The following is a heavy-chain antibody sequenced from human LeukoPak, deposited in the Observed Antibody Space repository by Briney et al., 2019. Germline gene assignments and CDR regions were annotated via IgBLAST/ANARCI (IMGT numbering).Heavy chain of an antibody. CDR1: GFTFSSYA. CDR2: ISYDGSNK. CDR3: ARQPIAVAGSDY. J-gene: IGHJ4*02. D-gene: IGHD6-19*01. V-gene: IGHV3-30*04. Sequence: PGRSLRLSCAASGFTFSSYAMHWVRQAPGKGLEWVAVISYDGSNKYYADFVKGRFTISRDNSKNTLYLQMNSLRAEDTAVYYCARQPIAVAGSDYWGQGTLVTVSS.